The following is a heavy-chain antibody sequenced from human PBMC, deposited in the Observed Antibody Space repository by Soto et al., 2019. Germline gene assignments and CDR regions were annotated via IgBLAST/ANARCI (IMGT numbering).Heavy chain of an antibody. CDR2: ISAYNGNT. D-gene: IGHD3-10*02. Sequence: ASVKVSCTASGYTFTSYGISWVRQAPGQGLEWMGWISAYNGNTNYAQKLQGRVTMTTDTSTSTAYMELRSLRSDDTAVYYCARSSAGVFGIIIEGSNWLAPWVQGSLVTVFS. J-gene: IGHJ5*02. CDR1: GYTFTSYG. V-gene: IGHV1-18*04. CDR3: ARSSAGVFGIIIEGSNWLAP.